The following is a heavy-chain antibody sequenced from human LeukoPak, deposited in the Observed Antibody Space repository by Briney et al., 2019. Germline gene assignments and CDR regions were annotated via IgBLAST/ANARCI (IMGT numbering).Heavy chain of an antibody. D-gene: IGHD3-22*01. Sequence: ASVKVSCKASGYTFTGYYMHWVRQAPGQGLEWMGWINPNSGGTNYAQKFQGRVTMTRDTSISTAYMDLSRLRSDDTAVYYCARDEKRYYYDSSGYSHRAFDIWGQGTMVTVSS. CDR1: GYTFTGYY. CDR2: INPNSGGT. V-gene: IGHV1-2*02. CDR3: ARDEKRYYYDSSGYSHRAFDI. J-gene: IGHJ3*02.